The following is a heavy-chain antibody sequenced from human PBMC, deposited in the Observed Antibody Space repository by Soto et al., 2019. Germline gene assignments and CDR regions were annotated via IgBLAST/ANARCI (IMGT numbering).Heavy chain of an antibody. Sequence: QVQLQESGPGLVKPSETLSLTCTVSGGSISSYYWSWIRQPPGKGLELIGYIYYSGSTNYNPSLKSRVTISVDTSKNQFSLKLSSVTAADTAVYYCARADSGDYGYYYYGMDVWGQGTTVTVSS. V-gene: IGHV4-59*01. CDR3: ARADSGDYGYYYYGMDV. J-gene: IGHJ6*02. D-gene: IGHD4-17*01. CDR1: GGSISSYY. CDR2: IYYSGST.